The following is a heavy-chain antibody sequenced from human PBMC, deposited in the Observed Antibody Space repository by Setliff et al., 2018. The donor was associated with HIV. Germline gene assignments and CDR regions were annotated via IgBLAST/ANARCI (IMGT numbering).Heavy chain of an antibody. CDR3: TRRGADSYYPRPLDV. CDR1: GGSVSTGNYY. Sequence: ASETLSLTCTVSGGSVSTGNYYWNWIRLPPGKGLEWIGYIFYSGSTNYNPSLKSRVTISVDTSKNQFSLRLNSVTAADTAIYYCTRRGADSYYPRPLDVWGKGTTVTVSS. J-gene: IGHJ6*04. CDR2: IFYSGST. V-gene: IGHV4-61*01. D-gene: IGHD3-10*01.